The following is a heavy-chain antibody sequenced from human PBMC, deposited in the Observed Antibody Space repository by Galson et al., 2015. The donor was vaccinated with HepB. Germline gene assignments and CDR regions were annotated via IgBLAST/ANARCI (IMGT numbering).Heavy chain of an antibody. J-gene: IGHJ3*02. CDR1: GFTFSSYA. D-gene: IGHD2-15*01. Sequence: SLRLSCAASGFTFSSYAMHWVRQAPGKGLEWVAVISYDGSNKYYADSVKGRFTISRDNSKNTLYLQMNSLRAEDTAVYYCAREDVVVVAATPDSGGAFDIWGQGTMSPSLQ. CDR3: AREDVVVVAATPDSGGAFDI. V-gene: IGHV3-30-3*01. CDR2: ISYDGSNK.